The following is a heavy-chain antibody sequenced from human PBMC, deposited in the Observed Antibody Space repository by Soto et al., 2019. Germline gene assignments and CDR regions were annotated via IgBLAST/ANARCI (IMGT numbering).Heavy chain of an antibody. J-gene: IGHJ6*04. CDR2: IIPISGTA. V-gene: IGHV1-69*01. Sequence: QVQLVQSGAEVKKPGSSVKVSCKASGGTFSSYAISWVRQAPGQGLEWMGGIIPISGTANYAQKFQGRVTITADESTSTANMGLSSMRSEETAVYYCARSQGSSTSLEIYYYYYYGMDVWGKGTTVTVSS. CDR1: GGTFSSYA. D-gene: IGHD2-2*01. CDR3: ARSQGSSTSLEIYYYYYYGMDV.